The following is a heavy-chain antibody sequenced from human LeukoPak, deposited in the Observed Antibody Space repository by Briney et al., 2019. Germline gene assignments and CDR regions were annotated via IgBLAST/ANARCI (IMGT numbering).Heavy chain of an antibody. CDR3: AREERRCCSGASCYKQNYYYYNGMDV. D-gene: IGHD2-15*01. J-gene: IGHJ6*02. CDR1: GFTFSNYG. V-gene: IGHV3-33*01. CDR2: ICSDGSNK. Sequence: PGRSLRLSCAASGFTFSNYGMHWVRQAPGKGLDWVAVICSDGSNKYYADSVKGRFTISRDNSKNTLYLQMNSLRAEDTAVYYCAREERRCCSGASCYKQNYYYYNGMDVWGQGTTVTVSS.